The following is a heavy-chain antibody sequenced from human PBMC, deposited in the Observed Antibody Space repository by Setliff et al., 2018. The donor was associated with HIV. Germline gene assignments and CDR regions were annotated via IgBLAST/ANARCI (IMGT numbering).Heavy chain of an antibody. Sequence: SETLSLTCAVYGGSFSGYYWNWIRQPPGKGLEWIGEINRSGSTNYNPSLKSRVTISVDASKNQFSLKLSSVTAADTAVYYCARDPRAPRYCSGGSCYSQRRAFDIWGQGTMVTVSS. D-gene: IGHD2-15*01. CDR1: GGSFSGYY. CDR2: INRSGST. J-gene: IGHJ3*02. V-gene: IGHV4-34*01. CDR3: ARDPRAPRYCSGGSCYSQRRAFDI.